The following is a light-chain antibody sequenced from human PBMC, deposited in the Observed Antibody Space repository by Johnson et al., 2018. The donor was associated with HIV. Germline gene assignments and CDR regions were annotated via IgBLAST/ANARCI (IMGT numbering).Light chain of an antibody. CDR1: SSNIGNNY. J-gene: IGLJ1*01. V-gene: IGLV1-51*01. CDR3: GTWDDSLSALYV. Sequence: QSVLTQPPSVSAAPGQKVTISCSGSSSNIGNNYVSWYQQLPGTAPKLLIYDNNKRPSGIPDRFSGSKSGTSAPLGITEPPTGDEADYYCGTWDDSLSALYVFGTATKVTFL. CDR2: DNN.